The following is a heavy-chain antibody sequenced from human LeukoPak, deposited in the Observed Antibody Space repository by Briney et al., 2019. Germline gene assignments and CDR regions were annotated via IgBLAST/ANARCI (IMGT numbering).Heavy chain of an antibody. CDR3: GRYLKPSALSVFDI. CDR1: GGSISNYY. J-gene: IGHJ3*02. Sequence: PSETLSLTCTVSGGSISNYYWSWIRQPPGKGLEWIGYIHYSGSTNYNPSLKSRVTISVDTSKNQFSLKLSSVTAADTAVYYCGRYLKPSALSVFDIWGQGTMVTVSS. V-gene: IGHV4-59*01. CDR2: IHYSGST. D-gene: IGHD2-2*01.